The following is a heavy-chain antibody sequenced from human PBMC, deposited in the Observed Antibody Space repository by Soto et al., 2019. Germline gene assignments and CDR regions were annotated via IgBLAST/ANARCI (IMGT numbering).Heavy chain of an antibody. Sequence: GASVKVSFKASGYTFTSYYMHWLRQAPGQGLEWMGIINPSGGSTSYAQKFQGRVTMTRDTSTSTVYMELSSLRSEDTAVYYCARDLGTYYFDYWGQGTLVTVSS. V-gene: IGHV1-46*01. CDR3: ARDLGTYYFDY. CDR2: INPSGGST. CDR1: GYTFTSYY. J-gene: IGHJ4*02.